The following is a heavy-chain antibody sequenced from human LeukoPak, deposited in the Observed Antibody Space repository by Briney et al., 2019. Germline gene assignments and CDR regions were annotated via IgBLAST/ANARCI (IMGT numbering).Heavy chain of an antibody. CDR3: ATSRTFDY. J-gene: IGHJ4*02. CDR2: INSDGSST. V-gene: IGHV3-74*01. Sequence: SGGSLRLSCAASGFTFSSYWMHWVRQSPGEGLVWVSGINSDGSSTSYADSVKGRFTISRDNAKNTVYLQMNSLRAEDTAVYHCATSRTFDYWGQGTLVTVSS. CDR1: GFTFSSYW.